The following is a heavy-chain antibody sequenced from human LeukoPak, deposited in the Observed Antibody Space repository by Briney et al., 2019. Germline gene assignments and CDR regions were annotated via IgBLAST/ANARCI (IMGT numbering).Heavy chain of an antibody. CDR2: IKGDGSKI. Sequence: GGSLRLSCGASGFTFSEYWMTWVRQAPGRGPEWVANIKGDGSKIYYVDSVKGRFTISRDNDKNSLYLQMNNLRVQDTAVYHCARDGSCFDFWGQGALVTVSS. CDR3: ARDGSCFDF. CDR1: GFTFSEYW. V-gene: IGHV3-7*01. D-gene: IGHD2-15*01. J-gene: IGHJ4*02.